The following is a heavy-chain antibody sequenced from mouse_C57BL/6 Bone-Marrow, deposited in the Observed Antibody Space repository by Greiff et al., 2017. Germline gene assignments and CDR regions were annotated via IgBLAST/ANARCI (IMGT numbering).Heavy chain of an antibody. D-gene: IGHD1-1*01. CDR3: SRHYYGSSYVYFYV. J-gene: IGHJ1*03. CDR2: IYPRDGST. CDR1: GYTFTSYD. V-gene: IGHV1-85*01. Sequence: QVQLQQSGPELVKPGASVKLSCKASGYTFTSYDINWVKQRPGQGLEWIGWIYPRDGSTKYNEKFKGKATLSVDTSSSTAYMELHSLASEDSAVYFCSRHYYGSSYVYFYVWGTGTTVTVSS.